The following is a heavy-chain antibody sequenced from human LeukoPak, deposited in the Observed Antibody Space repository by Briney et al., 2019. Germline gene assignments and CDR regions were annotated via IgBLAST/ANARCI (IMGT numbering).Heavy chain of an antibody. CDR2: ITPFNGNT. CDR1: GYTFTYRY. CDR3: ARSRPFYCGGDCYHDAFDI. Sequence: SVKVSCKASGYTFTYRYLHWVRQAPGQALEWMGWITPFNGNTNYAQKFQDRVTITRDRSMSTAYMELSSLRSEDTAMYYCARSRPFYCGGDCYHDAFDIWGQGTMVTVSS. V-gene: IGHV1-45*02. J-gene: IGHJ3*02. D-gene: IGHD2-21*02.